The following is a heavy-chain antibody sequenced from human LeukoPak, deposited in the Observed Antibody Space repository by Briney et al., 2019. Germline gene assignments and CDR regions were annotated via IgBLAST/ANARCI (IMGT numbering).Heavy chain of an antibody. CDR1: GYTLTELS. J-gene: IGHJ3*02. D-gene: IGHD1-1*01. Sequence: ASVKVSRKVSGYTLTELSMHWVRQAPGKGLEWMGGFDPEDGETVYAQKFQGRVTMTEDTSTDTAYMELSSLRSEDTAVYYCATDGPSVQLERNDAFDIWGQGTMVTVSS. CDR3: ATDGPSVQLERNDAFDI. V-gene: IGHV1-24*01. CDR2: FDPEDGET.